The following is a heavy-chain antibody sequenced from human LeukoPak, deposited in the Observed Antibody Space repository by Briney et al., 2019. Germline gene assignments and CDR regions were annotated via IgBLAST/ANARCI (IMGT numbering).Heavy chain of an antibody. CDR2: INQVASDK. Sequence: GGSLRLSGAASGFTISVYWMSWVRQGPGKGRKGVANINQVASDKKYVDSVKGRFTISRDNAKNSLYLPMNSVRAEDTAMYYCVRDGGYYGPDSWGQGALVSVSS. D-gene: IGHD3-10*01. CDR1: GFTISVYW. V-gene: IGHV3-7*04. CDR3: VRDGGYYGPDS. J-gene: IGHJ4*02.